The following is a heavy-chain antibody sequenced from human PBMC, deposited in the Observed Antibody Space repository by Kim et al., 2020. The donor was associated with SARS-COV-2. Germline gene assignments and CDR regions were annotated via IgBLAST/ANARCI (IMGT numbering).Heavy chain of an antibody. Sequence: DSVKGRFTISRDNAKNSLYLQMNSLRAEDTAVYYCARALKPGIAAAGAFDIWGQGTMVTVLQ. J-gene: IGHJ3*02. D-gene: IGHD6-13*01. V-gene: IGHV3-11*05. CDR3: ARALKPGIAAAGAFDI.